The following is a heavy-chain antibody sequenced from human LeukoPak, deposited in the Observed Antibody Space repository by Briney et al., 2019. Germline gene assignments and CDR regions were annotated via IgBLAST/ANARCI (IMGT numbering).Heavy chain of an antibody. Sequence: TGGSLRLSCAASGFTFSSYVMHWVRQAPGKGLEWVAIISYDGSNEYYADSVKGRFTISRDNSKNTLYLQMNSLRAEDTAVYYCAKGHTSGRNIYSHWGQGTLVTVSS. D-gene: IGHD2/OR15-2a*01. CDR2: ISYDGSNE. J-gene: IGHJ4*02. CDR1: GFTFSSYV. V-gene: IGHV3-30*04. CDR3: AKGHTSGRNIYSH.